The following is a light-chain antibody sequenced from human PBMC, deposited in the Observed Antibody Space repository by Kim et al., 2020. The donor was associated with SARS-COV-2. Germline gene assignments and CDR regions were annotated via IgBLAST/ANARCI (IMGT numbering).Light chain of an antibody. J-gene: IGLJ1*01. CDR3: QAWDSSTAHYV. CDR2: QDS. V-gene: IGLV3-1*01. Sequence: SPGKTASITCSGDKLGDKYACWYQQKPGQSPVLVIYQDSKRPSGIPERFSGSNSGNTATLTISGTQAMDEADYYCQAWDSSTAHYVFGTGTKVTVL. CDR1: KLGDKY.